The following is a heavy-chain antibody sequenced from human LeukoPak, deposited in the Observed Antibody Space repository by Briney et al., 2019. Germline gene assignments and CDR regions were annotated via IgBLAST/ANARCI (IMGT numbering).Heavy chain of an antibody. CDR3: ARHRSSWSEFDH. J-gene: IGHJ4*02. CDR2: IYPGDSDT. Sequence: PGESLKIACQGSEYSFTNYWIAWVRQMPGKGLEWMGIIYPGDSDTRYSPSFQGQVIISADKSISTAYLQWSSLKASDTAMYYCARHRSSWSEFDHWGQGTLVTVSS. CDR1: EYSFTNYW. V-gene: IGHV5-51*01. D-gene: IGHD6-13*01.